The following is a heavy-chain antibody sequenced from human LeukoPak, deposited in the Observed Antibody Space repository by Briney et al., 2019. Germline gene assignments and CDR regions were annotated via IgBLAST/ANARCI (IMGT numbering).Heavy chain of an antibody. CDR2: IYYGGST. CDR1: GGSISSYY. Sequence: SETLSLTCTVSGGSISSYYWSWIRQPPGKGLEWIGYIYYGGSTNYNPSLKSRVTISVDTSKNQFSLKLSSVTAADTAVYYCARSTRAGVVVVPAAINWFDPWGQGTLVTVSS. D-gene: IGHD2-2*01. J-gene: IGHJ5*02. CDR3: ARSTRAGVVVVPAAINWFDP. V-gene: IGHV4-59*01.